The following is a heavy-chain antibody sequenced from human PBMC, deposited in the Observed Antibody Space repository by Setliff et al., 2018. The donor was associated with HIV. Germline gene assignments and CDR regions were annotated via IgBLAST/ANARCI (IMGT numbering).Heavy chain of an antibody. J-gene: IGHJ3*02. D-gene: IGHD1-1*01. CDR1: GFTFMNYD. CDR2: ISASGITT. V-gene: IGHV3-23*01. CDR3: AKDPPGDYNGMPGDI. Sequence: GGSLRLSCAVSGFTFMNYDMSWVRQAPGKGLEWVSKISASGITTDYADSVKGRFTISRDNSKNTLFLQMNSLRAEDTAVYYCAKDPPGDYNGMPGDIWGQGTMVTVSS.